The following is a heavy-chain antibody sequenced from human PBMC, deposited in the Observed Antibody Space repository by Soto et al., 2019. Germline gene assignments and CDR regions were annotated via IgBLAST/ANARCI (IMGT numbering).Heavy chain of an antibody. CDR3: ASLLTTVSHYYYMDV. V-gene: IGHV3-53*04. J-gene: IGHJ6*03. CDR2: IYSGGST. CDR1: GFSVSSKD. Sequence: GGSLRLSCAASGFSVSSKDMSWVRQAPGKGLEWVSVIYSGGSTYYADSVKGRFTISRHNSKNTLYLQMNSLRAEDTAVYYCASLLTTVSHYYYMDVWGKGTTVTVSS. D-gene: IGHD4-17*01.